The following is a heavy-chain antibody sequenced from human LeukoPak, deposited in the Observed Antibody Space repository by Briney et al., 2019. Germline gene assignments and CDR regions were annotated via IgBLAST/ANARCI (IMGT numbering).Heavy chain of an antibody. J-gene: IGHJ1*01. CDR3: ARDSSWGYFQH. D-gene: IGHD3-16*01. V-gene: IGHV3-23*01. CDR1: GFAFNIYA. Sequence: GGSLRLSCAASGFAFNIYAMTWVRQAPGKGLEWVSTISGDSATPYFADSVKGRFTISRDNSKNTLYLQMNTLRAEDTAVYYCARDSSWGYFQHWGQGTLVTVSS. CDR2: ISGDSATP.